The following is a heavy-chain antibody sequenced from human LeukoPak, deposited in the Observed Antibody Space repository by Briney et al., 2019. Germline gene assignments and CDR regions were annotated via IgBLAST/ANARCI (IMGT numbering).Heavy chain of an antibody. CDR1: GFTFSSYS. J-gene: IGHJ5*02. V-gene: IGHV3-48*02. CDR2: ISSSSSTI. Sequence: GGSLRLSCAASGFTFSSYSMNWVRQAPGKGLEWVSYISSSSSTIYYADSVKGRFTISRDNAKNSLYLQMNSLRDEDTAMYYCARDGTYYDILTGYLRGSNWFDPWGQGTLVTVSS. CDR3: ARDGTYYDILTGYLRGSNWFDP. D-gene: IGHD3-9*01.